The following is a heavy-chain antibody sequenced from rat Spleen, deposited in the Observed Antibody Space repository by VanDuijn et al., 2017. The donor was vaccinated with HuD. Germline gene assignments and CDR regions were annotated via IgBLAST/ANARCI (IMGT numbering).Heavy chain of an antibody. CDR2: IIYDGSST. Sequence: EVQLVESGGGLVQPGRSMKLSCAASGFTFSNYDMAWVRQAPKKGLEWVATIIYDGSSTYYRDSVKGRFTISRDNAKSTLYLEMDSLRSEDTATYNCARPLFTIAARSPLDYWGQGVMVTVAS. CDR1: GFTFSNYD. J-gene: IGHJ2*01. V-gene: IGHV5-7*01. CDR3: ARPLFTIAARSPLDY. D-gene: IGHD1-2*01.